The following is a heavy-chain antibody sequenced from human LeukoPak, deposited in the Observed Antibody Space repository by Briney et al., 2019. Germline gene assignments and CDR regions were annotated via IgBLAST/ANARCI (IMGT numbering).Heavy chain of an antibody. CDR3: ARDRVGATLYFDY. Sequence: PGGSLRLSCAASGFTVSDNYMSWVRQAPGKGLEWVSALSGSGGTTFYADFMKGRFTISRDNSKNTLYLQMNSLRAEDAAVYYCARDRVGATLYFDYWGQGTLVTVSS. CDR2: LSGSGGTT. V-gene: IGHV3-23*01. CDR1: GFTVSDNY. J-gene: IGHJ4*02. D-gene: IGHD1-26*01.